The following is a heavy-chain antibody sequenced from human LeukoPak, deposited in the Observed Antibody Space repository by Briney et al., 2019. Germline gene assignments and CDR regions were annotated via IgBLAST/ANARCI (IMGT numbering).Heavy chain of an antibody. J-gene: IGHJ4*02. CDR3: AGGGLVGADWSGFDY. CDR1: GFTFSSYW. V-gene: IGHV3-74*01. CDR2: INSDGSST. D-gene: IGHD1-26*01. Sequence: GGSLRLSCAASGFTFSSYWMHWVRQAPGKGLVWVSRINSDGSSTSYADSVKGRFTISRDNAKNTLYLQMNSLRAEDTAVYYCAGGGLVGADWSGFDYWGQGTLVTVSS.